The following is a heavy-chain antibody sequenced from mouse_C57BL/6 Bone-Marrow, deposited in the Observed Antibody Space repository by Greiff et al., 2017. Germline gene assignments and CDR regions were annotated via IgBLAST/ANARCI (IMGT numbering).Heavy chain of an antibody. Sequence: VKLQESGAELARPGASVKLSCKASGYTFTSYGISWVKQRTGQGLEWIGEIYPRSGNTYYNEKFKGKATLTADKSSSTAYMELRSLTSEDSAVYFCAKRAQAYYFDYWGQGTTLTVSS. J-gene: IGHJ2*01. V-gene: IGHV1-81*01. D-gene: IGHD3-2*02. CDR3: AKRAQAYYFDY. CDR2: IYPRSGNT. CDR1: GYTFTSYG.